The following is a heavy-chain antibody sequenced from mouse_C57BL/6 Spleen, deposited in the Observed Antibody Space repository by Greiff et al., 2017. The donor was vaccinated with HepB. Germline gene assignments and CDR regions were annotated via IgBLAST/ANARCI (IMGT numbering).Heavy chain of an antibody. CDR3: ARSGPHYYGSLYY. Sequence: VQLQQPGTELVKPGASVKLSCKASGYTFTSYWMHWMKQRPGQGLEWIGNINPSNGGTYYNEKFKSKATLTVDKSSSTAYMQLSSLTSEDSAVYYCARSGPHYYGSLYYWGQGTSVTVSS. J-gene: IGHJ4*01. V-gene: IGHV1-53*01. CDR1: GYTFTSYW. CDR2: INPSNGGT. D-gene: IGHD1-1*01.